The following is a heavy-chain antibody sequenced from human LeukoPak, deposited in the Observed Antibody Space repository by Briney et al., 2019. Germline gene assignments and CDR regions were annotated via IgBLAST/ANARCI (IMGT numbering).Heavy chain of an antibody. CDR3: AKDLGPLTYYYDSSGYSGASDS. J-gene: IGHJ4*02. D-gene: IGHD3-22*01. CDR1: GFRFRDYA. V-gene: IGHV3-9*03. CDR2: ISWYSGHL. Sequence: GGSLRLACGASGFRFRDYAMAWGRQARGKGLEWVSGISWYSGHLVYAHSVKPRFTISIHNAKTSLYLQMHSLRPEHLAFYYCAKDLGPLTYYYDSSGYSGASDSWGQGTLVTVSS.